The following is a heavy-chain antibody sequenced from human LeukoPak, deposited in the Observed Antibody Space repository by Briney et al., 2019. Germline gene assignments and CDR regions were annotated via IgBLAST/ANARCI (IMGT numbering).Heavy chain of an antibody. J-gene: IGHJ6*02. D-gene: IGHD2-8*01. V-gene: IGHV3-53*01. CDR3: ARDRHCVNGVCHSPPGMDV. Sequence: GGSLRLSCAASGFSVSSSYMYWVRQAPGKGLEWVSFFYRGDSTYYAESVRGRFTISRDNSKNTVYLQINSLRAEDTAVYYCARDRHCVNGVCHSPPGMDVWGQGTTVTVSS. CDR2: FYRGDST. CDR1: GFSVSSSY.